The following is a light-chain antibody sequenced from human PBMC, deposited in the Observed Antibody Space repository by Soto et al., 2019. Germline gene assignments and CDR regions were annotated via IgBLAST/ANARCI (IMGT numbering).Light chain of an antibody. CDR2: DAP. Sequence: VMTHSPDTLSLSKGARATLSCRASQSVSSSYLAWYQQKPGQAPRLLIHDAPNRATGIPARFSGSLSRTVGNITLRSLEPEDCQLYYGQQRSNWPITVCQGTLLEN. V-gene: IGKV3D-20*02. CDR3: QQRSNWPIT. J-gene: IGKJ5*01. CDR1: QSVSSSY.